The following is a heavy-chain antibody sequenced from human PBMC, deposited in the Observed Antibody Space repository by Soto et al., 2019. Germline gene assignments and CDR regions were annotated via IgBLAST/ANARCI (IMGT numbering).Heavy chain of an antibody. D-gene: IGHD6-19*01. CDR3: ARVALAVAGTNYYYYGMDV. Sequence: ASVKVSCKASGGTFSSYAISWVRQAPGQGLEWMGGIIPIFGTANYAQKFQGRVTITADESTSTAYMELSSLRSEDTAVYYCARVALAVAGTNYYYYGMDVWGQGTTVTVSS. CDR2: IIPIFGTA. J-gene: IGHJ6*02. CDR1: GGTFSSYA. V-gene: IGHV1-69*13.